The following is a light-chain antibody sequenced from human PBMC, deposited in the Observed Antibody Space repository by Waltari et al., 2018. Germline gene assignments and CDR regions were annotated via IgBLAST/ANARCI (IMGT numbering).Light chain of an antibody. CDR2: DAS. CDR1: QSVGTY. V-gene: IGKV3-11*01. J-gene: IGKJ4*01. CDR3: QQRRSWPLT. Sequence: EIVLTQSPAILSFSPGERATLSCGASQSVGTYLAWYQQRPGQSPRLLIYDASYRATGIPGRFSGSGSETDFTLTISSLQPEDFAVYYCQQRRSWPLTFGGGTRVQ.